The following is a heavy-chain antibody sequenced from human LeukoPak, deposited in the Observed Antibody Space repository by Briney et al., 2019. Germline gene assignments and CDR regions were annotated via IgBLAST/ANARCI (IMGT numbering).Heavy chain of an antibody. Sequence: PSETLSLTCAVYGGSFSGYYWSWIRQPPGKGLEWIGEINHSGSTNYNPSLKSRVTISVDTSKDQFSLKLSSVTAADTAVYYCARTWYSSSWSLQPEYYYYYMDVWGKGTTVTVSS. J-gene: IGHJ6*03. V-gene: IGHV4-34*01. CDR2: INHSGST. CDR3: ARTWYSSSWSLQPEYYYYYMDV. CDR1: GGSFSGYY. D-gene: IGHD6-13*01.